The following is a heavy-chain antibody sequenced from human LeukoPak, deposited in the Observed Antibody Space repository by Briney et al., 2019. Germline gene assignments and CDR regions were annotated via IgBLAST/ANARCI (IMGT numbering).Heavy chain of an antibody. CDR3: ARSYYYDSSGYYSGRNWFDP. J-gene: IGHJ5*02. V-gene: IGHV3-13*01. CDR2: IDITGDT. Sequence: GGSLRLSCAASGFTFSSNDMHWVRQTTGEGLDWASPIDITGDTNSSGSVKGRFTTSRDNAKNSLYLQMSSLRAGDTAVYYCARSYYYDSSGYYSGRNWFDPWGQGTLVTVSS. CDR1: GFTFSSND. D-gene: IGHD3-22*01.